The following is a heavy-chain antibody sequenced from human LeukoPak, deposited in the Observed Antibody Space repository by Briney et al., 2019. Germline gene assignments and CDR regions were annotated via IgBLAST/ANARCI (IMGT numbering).Heavy chain of an antibody. D-gene: IGHD6-19*01. CDR3: AKTLYTSGWNFDY. J-gene: IGHJ4*02. CDR1: GFTFSSYS. Sequence: GGSLRLSCAASGFTFSSYSMNWVRQAPGKGLEWVSFISSSRSYIYYADSVKGRFTISRDNAKNSLYLQMNSLRVEDTAIYYCAKTLYTSGWNFDYWGQGTLVTVSS. V-gene: IGHV3-21*04. CDR2: ISSSRSYI.